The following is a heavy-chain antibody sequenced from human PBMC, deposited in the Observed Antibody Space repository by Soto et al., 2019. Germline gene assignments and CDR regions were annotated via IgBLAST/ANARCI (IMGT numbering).Heavy chain of an antibody. CDR3: AASEEYCSGGSCYSGY. V-gene: IGHV1-58*01. J-gene: IGHJ4*02. Sequence: ASVKVSCKASGFTFTSSAVQWVRQARGQRLEWIGWIVVGSGNTNYAQKFQERVTITRDMSTSIAYMELSSLRSEDTAVYYCAASEEYCSGGSCYSGYWGQGTLVTVSS. CDR1: GFTFTSSA. CDR2: IVVGSGNT. D-gene: IGHD2-15*01.